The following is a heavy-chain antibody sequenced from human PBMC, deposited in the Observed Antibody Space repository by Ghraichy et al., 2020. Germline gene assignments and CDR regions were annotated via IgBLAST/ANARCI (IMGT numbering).Heavy chain of an antibody. CDR3: ARLVTMVRGAEGLDY. D-gene: IGHD3-10*01. J-gene: IGHJ4*02. CDR1: GGTFSSYA. V-gene: IGHV1-69*04. CDR2: IIPILGIA. Sequence: SVKVSCKASGGTFSSYAISWVRQAPGQGLEWMGRIIPILGIANYAQKFQGRVTITADKSTSTAYMELSSLRSEDTAVYYCARLVTMVRGAEGLDYWGQGTLVTASS.